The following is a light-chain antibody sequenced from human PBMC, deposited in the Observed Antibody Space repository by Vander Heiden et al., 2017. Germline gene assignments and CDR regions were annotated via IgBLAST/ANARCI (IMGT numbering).Light chain of an antibody. V-gene: IGKV2-30*02. J-gene: IGKJ2*01. Sequence: DLVMTQSPLSLPVTLGQPASVSCRSSHSLVHYDGNTYLNWFHQRPGQSPRRLIYKISKRDSGVPDRFSGSGSGTDFTLKISRVEAEDVGVYFCRQATYWPYTFGQGTKLEIK. CDR1: HSLVHYDGNTY. CDR3: RQATYWPYT. CDR2: KIS.